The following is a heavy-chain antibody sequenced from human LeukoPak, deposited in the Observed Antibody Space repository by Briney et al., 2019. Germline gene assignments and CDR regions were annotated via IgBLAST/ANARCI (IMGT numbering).Heavy chain of an antibody. J-gene: IGHJ4*02. CDR2: IYYSGST. CDR1: GGSISSSSYY. Sequence: SETLSLTCTVSGGSISSSSYYWGWIRQPPGKGLDWIGSIYYSGSTYYNPSLKSRVTISVDTSKNQFSLKLSSVTAADTAVYYCARGNYDYVWGGIDYWGQGTLVTVSS. V-gene: IGHV4-39*01. D-gene: IGHD3-16*01. CDR3: ARGNYDYVWGGIDY.